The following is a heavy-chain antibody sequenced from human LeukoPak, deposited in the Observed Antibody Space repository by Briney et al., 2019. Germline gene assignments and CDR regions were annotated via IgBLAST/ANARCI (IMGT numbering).Heavy chain of an antibody. CDR2: IYYSGST. D-gene: IGHD1-26*01. CDR3: ARTLVGATDAFDI. Sequence: PSDTLSLTCAVSGYSIGSSNWWGWIRQPPGKGLEWIGYIYYSGSTYYNPSLKSRVTMSVDTSKNQFSLKLSSVTAVDTAVYYCARTLVGATDAFDIWGQGTMVTVSS. V-gene: IGHV4-28*01. J-gene: IGHJ3*02. CDR1: GYSIGSSNW.